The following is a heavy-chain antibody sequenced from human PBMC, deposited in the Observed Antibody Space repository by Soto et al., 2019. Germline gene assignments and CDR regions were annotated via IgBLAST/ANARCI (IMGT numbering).Heavy chain of an antibody. CDR2: IFPGDSDT. CDR1: GYNFRNYW. D-gene: IGHD1-26*01. CDR3: ARGDTVTSDY. J-gene: IGHJ4*02. Sequence: LGESLKISCKGSGYNFRNYWIGWVRQMPGKGLEWLGIIFPGDSDTRYSPSFQGQVIMSADKSINTAYLHLRSLKASDSGMYYCARGDTVTSDYWGQGTLVTVSS. V-gene: IGHV5-51*01.